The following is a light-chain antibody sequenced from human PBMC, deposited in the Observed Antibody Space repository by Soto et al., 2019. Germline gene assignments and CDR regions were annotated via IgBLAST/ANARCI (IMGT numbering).Light chain of an antibody. CDR1: ETVNSNY. J-gene: IGKJ5*01. Sequence: EKVLTQSPGTLSLSPGERATLYCRASETVNSNYLAWYQQKRGQAPRLLIYGASRRATGIPDRFSGSGSGTDFTLTVSRLEPEDFAMYYCQQYHWAPDTFGQGTRLEI. CDR2: GAS. CDR3: QQYHWAPDT. V-gene: IGKV3-20*01.